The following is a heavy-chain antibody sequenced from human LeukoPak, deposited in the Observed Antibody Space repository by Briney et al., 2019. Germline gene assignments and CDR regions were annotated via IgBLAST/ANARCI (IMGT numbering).Heavy chain of an antibody. CDR1: GFTFSTYA. D-gene: IGHD5-18*01. V-gene: IGHV3-23*01. CDR2: IGGGDGTT. J-gene: IGHJ4*02. CDR3: ARRGHGYGSPFDY. Sequence: PGGSLRLSCAASGFTFSTYAMTWVRQAPGKGLEWVSAIGGGDGTTYYTNSVKGRFTISRDNSKNTLDLQMNSLRAEDTAVYYCARRGHGYGSPFDYWGQGTLVTVSS.